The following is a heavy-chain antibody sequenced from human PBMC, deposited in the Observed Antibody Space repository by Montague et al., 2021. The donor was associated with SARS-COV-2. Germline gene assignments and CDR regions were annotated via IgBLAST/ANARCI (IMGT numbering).Heavy chain of an antibody. J-gene: IGHJ4*02. Sequence: SETLSLTCTVSGGSISSSSYYWGWIRQPPGKGLGWIGSIYYSGSTYYNPSLKSRVTISVDTSKNQFSLKLSSVTAADTAVYYCARWDPQTLTLIGLRGKSASDYWGQGTLVTVSS. CDR1: GGSISSSSYY. CDR2: IYYSGST. CDR3: ARWDPQTLTLIGLRGKSASDY. D-gene: IGHD4-23*01. V-gene: IGHV4-39*01.